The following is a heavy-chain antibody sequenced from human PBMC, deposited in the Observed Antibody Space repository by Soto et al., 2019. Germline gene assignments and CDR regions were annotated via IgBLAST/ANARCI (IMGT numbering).Heavy chain of an antibody. D-gene: IGHD3-3*01. CDR1: GYTFTSYD. CDR2: MNPNSGNT. CDR3: ARGGGGAATIFGVVIPQTPRYNWFDP. V-gene: IGHV1-8*01. Sequence: ASVKVSCKASGYTFTSYDINWVRQATGQGLEWMGWMNPNSGNTGYAQKFQGRVTMTRNTSISTAYMELSSLRSEDTAVYYWARGGGGAATIFGVVIPQTPRYNWFDPWGQGTLVTVSS. J-gene: IGHJ5*02.